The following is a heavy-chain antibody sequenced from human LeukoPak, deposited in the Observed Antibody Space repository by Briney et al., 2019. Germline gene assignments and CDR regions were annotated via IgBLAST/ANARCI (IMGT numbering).Heavy chain of an antibody. V-gene: IGHV3-30*02. CDR2: MRYDGGET. CDR3: AKAIGVVVAFDI. Sequence: GGSLRLSCGASGFTFNRRGMHWVRQAPGKGLEWVAFMRYDGGETFYADFVKGRFTISRDNSKNTLSLQLNSLRPEDTALYYCAKAIGVVVAFDIWGQGTMVTVSS. CDR1: GFTFNRRG. D-gene: IGHD2-15*01. J-gene: IGHJ3*02.